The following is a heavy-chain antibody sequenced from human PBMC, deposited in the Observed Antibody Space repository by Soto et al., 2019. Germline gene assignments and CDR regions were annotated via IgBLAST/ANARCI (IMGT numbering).Heavy chain of an antibody. J-gene: IGHJ4*02. CDR1: GFHFSSYG. V-gene: IGHV3-21*01. CDR2: ISSSSGYI. Sequence: GGSLRLSCAASGFHFSSYGVNWVRQAPGKGLEWVSSISSSSGYIYYADSVKGRFTISRDNAKNSLYLQMNSLRAEDTAVYYCARDGPDSSGYYRLLDYWGQGTLVTVSS. CDR3: ARDGPDSSGYYRLLDY. D-gene: IGHD3-22*01.